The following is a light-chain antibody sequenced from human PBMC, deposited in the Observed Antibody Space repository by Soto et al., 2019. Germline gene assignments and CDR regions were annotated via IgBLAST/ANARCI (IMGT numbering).Light chain of an antibody. V-gene: IGLV2-23*01. CDR3: CSYAGYSTYV. Sequence: QSALTQPASVSGSPAQSITISCTGTSSDVGSYNLVSWYQQHPGKAPKLMIYEDSERPSGVSNRFSGSKSGNTASLTISGLQTEDEADYYCCSYAGYSTYVFGTGTKLTVL. CDR2: EDS. J-gene: IGLJ1*01. CDR1: SSDVGSYNL.